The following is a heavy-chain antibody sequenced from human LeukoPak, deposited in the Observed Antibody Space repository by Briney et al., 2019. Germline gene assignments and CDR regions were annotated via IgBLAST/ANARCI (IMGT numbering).Heavy chain of an antibody. CDR3: ARDLGYCSSTGCYYYYGMDV. Sequence: ASVKVSCKASGYTSTSYDINWVRQATGQGLEWMGWMSPNSGNTGYARKFQGRVTMTRDTSIGTAYLELSSLKSEDTAVYYCARDLGYCSSTGCYYYYGMDVWGQGTTVTVSS. CDR1: GYTSTSYD. J-gene: IGHJ6*02. D-gene: IGHD2-2*01. CDR2: MSPNSGNT. V-gene: IGHV1-8*01.